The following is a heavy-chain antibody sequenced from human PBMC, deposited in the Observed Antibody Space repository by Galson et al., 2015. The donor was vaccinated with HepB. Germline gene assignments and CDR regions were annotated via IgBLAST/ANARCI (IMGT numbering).Heavy chain of an antibody. Sequence: SLRLSCAASAFMCTSYVMYWVRQAPGNGQEWLAAISFDGRNKYYADFVKGRITISRDNSKYTVYLQMDSLRAADAAVYYCARERAPRGGFSYAPDNRGQGTMGTGSS. CDR1: AFMCTSYV. D-gene: IGHD5-18*01. CDR2: ISFDGRNK. J-gene: IGHJ3*02. V-gene: IGHV3-30*04. CDR3: ARERAPRGGFSYAPDN.